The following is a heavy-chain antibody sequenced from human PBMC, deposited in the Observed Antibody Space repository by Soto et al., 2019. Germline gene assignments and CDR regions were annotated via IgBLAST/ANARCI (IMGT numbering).Heavy chain of an antibody. V-gene: IGHV3-9*01. Sequence: EVQLVESGGGLVQPGRSLRLSCAASGFTFDDYAMHWVRQAPGKGLEWVSGISWNSGSIGYADSVKGRFTISRDNAKNSLYLQMNSLRAEDTALYYCAKEYYYDSSGYYSGLGYWGQGSLFTVSS. J-gene: IGHJ4*02. CDR2: ISWNSGSI. CDR1: GFTFDDYA. D-gene: IGHD3-22*01. CDR3: AKEYYYDSSGYYSGLGY.